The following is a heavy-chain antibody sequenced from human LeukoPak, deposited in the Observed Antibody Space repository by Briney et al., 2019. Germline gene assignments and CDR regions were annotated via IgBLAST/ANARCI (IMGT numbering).Heavy chain of an antibody. Sequence: GGSLRLSCAASGFTFSSYAMHWVRQAPGKGLEWVAVISYDGSNKYYADSVKGRLTISRDNSKNTLYLQMNSLRAEDTAVYYCARAGLQADKRWLLDYWGQGTLVTVSS. CDR2: ISYDGSNK. CDR1: GFTFSSYA. V-gene: IGHV3-30*01. CDR3: ARAGLQADKRWLLDY. D-gene: IGHD5-24*01. J-gene: IGHJ4*02.